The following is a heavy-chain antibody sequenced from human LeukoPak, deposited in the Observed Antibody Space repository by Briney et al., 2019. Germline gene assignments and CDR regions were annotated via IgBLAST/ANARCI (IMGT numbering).Heavy chain of an antibody. CDR2: IGGRGGST. J-gene: IGHJ4*02. CDR1: GFTFSSYA. Sequence: PGGSLRLSCAASGFTFSSYAMSWVRQAPGKGLEWVSIIGGRGGSTYYADAVKGRFTICRDNSKNTLYPQMNSLRAEDTAVYYCAKVRFGESSYFDYWGQGTLVTVSS. D-gene: IGHD3-10*01. V-gene: IGHV3-23*01. CDR3: AKVRFGESSYFDY.